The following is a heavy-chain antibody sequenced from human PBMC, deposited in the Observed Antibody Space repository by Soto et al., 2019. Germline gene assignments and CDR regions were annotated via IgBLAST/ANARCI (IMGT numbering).Heavy chain of an antibody. Sequence: PGGSLRLSCAASGFTFSSYSMNWVRQAPGKGLEWVSSISSSSSYIYYADSVKGRFTISRDNAKNSLYLQMNSLRAEDTAVYYCAKAPGPYGGNSDYWGQGTLVTVSS. CDR2: ISSSSSYI. D-gene: IGHD4-17*01. V-gene: IGHV3-21*04. CDR3: AKAPGPYGGNSDY. J-gene: IGHJ4*02. CDR1: GFTFSSYS.